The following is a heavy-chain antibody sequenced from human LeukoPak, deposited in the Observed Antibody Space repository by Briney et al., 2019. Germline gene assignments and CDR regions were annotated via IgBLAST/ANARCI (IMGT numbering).Heavy chain of an antibody. CDR1: GGSISSGGYY. Sequence: SETLSLTCTVSGGSISSGGYYWSWIRQPPGKGLEWIGYIYHGGSTYYNPSLKSRVTISVDTSKNQFSLKLSSVTAADTAVYYCARWVPAAKQNWFDPWGQGTLVTVSS. CDR2: IYHGGST. D-gene: IGHD2-2*01. J-gene: IGHJ5*02. CDR3: ARWVPAAKQNWFDP. V-gene: IGHV4-30-2*01.